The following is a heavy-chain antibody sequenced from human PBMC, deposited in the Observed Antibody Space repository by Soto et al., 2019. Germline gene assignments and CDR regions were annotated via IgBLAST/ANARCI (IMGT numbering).Heavy chain of an antibody. CDR3: ASFNRYCSSTSCRDY. D-gene: IGHD2-2*01. CDR1: GGSFSGYY. Sequence: SETLSLTCAVYGGSFSGYYWSWIRQPPGKGLEWIGEINHSGSTNYNPSLKSRVTISVDTSKNQFSLKLSSVTAADTAVYYCASFNRYCSSTSCRDYWGQGTLVTVAS. CDR2: INHSGST. V-gene: IGHV4-34*01. J-gene: IGHJ4*02.